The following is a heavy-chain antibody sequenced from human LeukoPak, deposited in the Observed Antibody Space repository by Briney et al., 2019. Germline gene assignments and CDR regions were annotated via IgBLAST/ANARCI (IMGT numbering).Heavy chain of an antibody. CDR1: GFTFSSYW. D-gene: IGHD5-12*01. Sequence: GGSLRLSCAASGFTFSSYWMHWVRQAPGKGLVWVSHIKSDGSSTSYAGSVKGRFTISRDNAKNTLYLQMNSLRAEDTAVYYCARDRGYTQGYWGQGTLVTVSS. V-gene: IGHV3-74*01. CDR3: ARDRGYTQGY. J-gene: IGHJ4*02. CDR2: IKSDGSST.